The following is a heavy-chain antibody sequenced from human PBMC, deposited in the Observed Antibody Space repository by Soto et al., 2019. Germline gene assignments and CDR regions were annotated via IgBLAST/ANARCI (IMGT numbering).Heavy chain of an antibody. Sequence: EVQLLESGGGFVQHGGSLTLSCAASGFTFSTFAMSWVRQAPGQGLDWVSSISDTGRNTYYADSVKGRFTISRDNSKNTMYLQMNSLRAGDTAIYYCAKDGVVTTTRADYWGQGTLFTVSS. CDR2: ISDTGRNT. V-gene: IGHV3-23*01. CDR1: GFTFSTFA. J-gene: IGHJ4*02. CDR3: AKDGVVTTTRADY. D-gene: IGHD2-21*02.